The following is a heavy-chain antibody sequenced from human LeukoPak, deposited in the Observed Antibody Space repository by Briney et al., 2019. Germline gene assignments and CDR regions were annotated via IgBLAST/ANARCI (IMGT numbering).Heavy chain of an antibody. J-gene: IGHJ5*02. CDR3: ARGKYYSDP. CDR1: GGSISSYY. Sequence: SETLSLTCTVSGGSISSYYWSWIRQPPGKGLEWIGYIYYSGSTNYNPSLKSRVTISVDTSKNQFSLKLSSVTAADTAVYYCARGKYYSDPWGQGTLVTVSS. D-gene: IGHD2/OR15-2a*01. CDR2: IYYSGST. V-gene: IGHV4-59*08.